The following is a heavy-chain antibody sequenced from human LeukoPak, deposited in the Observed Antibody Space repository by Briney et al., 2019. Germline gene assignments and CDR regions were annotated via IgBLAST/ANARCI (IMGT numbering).Heavy chain of an antibody. J-gene: IGHJ6*02. V-gene: IGHV3-21*01. CDR2: ISTSSRYI. Sequence: GGSLRLSCAASGFTFSDSSMNWVRQAPGKGLEWVSSISTSSRYIYYADSVKGRFTISRDNAKNSLYLQMNSLRAEDTAVYYCARLVPYYFGMDVWGQGTTVTVS. CDR3: ARLVPYYFGMDV. D-gene: IGHD2-8*01. CDR1: GFTFSDSS.